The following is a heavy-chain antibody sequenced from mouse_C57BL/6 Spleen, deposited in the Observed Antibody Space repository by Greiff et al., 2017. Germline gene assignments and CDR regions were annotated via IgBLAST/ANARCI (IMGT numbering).Heavy chain of an antibody. D-gene: IGHD4-1*01. CDR3: TVGRYAMDY. CDR2: IDPETGGT. CDR1: GYTFTDYE. J-gene: IGHJ4*01. V-gene: IGHV1-15*01. Sequence: QVQLQQSGAELVRPGASVTLSCKASGYTFTDYEMHWVKQTPVHGLEWIGAIDPETGGTAYTQKFKGKAILTADKSSSTAYMELRSLTSEDSAVYYCTVGRYAMDYWGQGTSVTVSS.